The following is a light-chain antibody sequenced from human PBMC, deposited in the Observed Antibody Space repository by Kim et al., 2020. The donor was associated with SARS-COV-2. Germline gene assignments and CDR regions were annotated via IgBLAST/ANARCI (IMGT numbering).Light chain of an antibody. V-gene: IGLV1-44*01. CDR2: SNN. J-gene: IGLJ2*01. CDR3: AAWDDSLNGVV. Sequence: GQRVTISCSGSSSKIGSNTVNWYQQLPGTAPKLLIYSNNQRPSGVPDRFSGSKSGTSASLAISGLQSEDEADYSCAAWDDSLNGVVFGGGTQLTVL. CDR1: SSKIGSNT.